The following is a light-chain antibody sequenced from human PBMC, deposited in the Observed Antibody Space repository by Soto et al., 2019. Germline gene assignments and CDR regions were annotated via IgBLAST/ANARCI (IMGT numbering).Light chain of an antibody. Sequence: EIVLTQSPATLSLSPGERATLSCRASQSFSSYLAWYQQKPGQAPRLLIYDASNRATGIPARFSGSGSGTDFTLTISGLQPDDFATYYCQQYTSYPWTFGQGTKVDIK. CDR1: QSFSSY. V-gene: IGKV3-11*01. CDR3: QQYTSYPWT. CDR2: DAS. J-gene: IGKJ1*01.